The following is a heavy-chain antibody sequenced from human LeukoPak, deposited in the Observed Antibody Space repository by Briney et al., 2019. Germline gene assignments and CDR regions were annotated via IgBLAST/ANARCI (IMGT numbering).Heavy chain of an antibody. Sequence: KPSETLSLTCAVYGGSFSGYYWSWIRQPPGKGLEWIGEINHSGSTNYNPSLKSRVTISVDTSKNQFSLKLSSVTAADTAVYCCARGLRNYYYYYGMDVWGQGTTVTVSS. V-gene: IGHV4-34*01. CDR2: INHSGST. J-gene: IGHJ6*02. CDR3: ARGLRNYYYYYGMDV. CDR1: GGSFSGYY.